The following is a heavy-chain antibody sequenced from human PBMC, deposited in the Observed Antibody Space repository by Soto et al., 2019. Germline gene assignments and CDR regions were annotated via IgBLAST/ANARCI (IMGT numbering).Heavy chain of an antibody. CDR3: AKGRGVTYYDFLRYYYYGLDV. CDR2: ITGRGGST. CDR1: VFTFISYA. D-gene: IGHD3-3*01. Sequence: PGWSLSLSCASSVFTFISYAISWVRQTPGKGLDWVSSITGRGGSTYYADSVKGRFTISRDNSKNTLYLQMSSLRAEDTAVYYCAKGRGVTYYDFLRYYYYGLDVWGQGTTVTVSS. J-gene: IGHJ6*02. V-gene: IGHV3-23*01.